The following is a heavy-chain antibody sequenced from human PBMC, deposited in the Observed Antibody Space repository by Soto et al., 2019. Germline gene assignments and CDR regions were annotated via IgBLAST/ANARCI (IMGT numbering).Heavy chain of an antibody. CDR2: VNPNSGNT. V-gene: IGHV1-8*01. CDR3: ARDILCYCSGGSCYRNALDI. D-gene: IGHD2-15*01. CDR1: GHTFNNYD. J-gene: IGHJ3*02. Sequence: ASVKVSCKASGHTFNNYDINWVRQATGQGLEWMAWVNPNSGNTGYAQKLQGRVTLTRDTSISTAYMELSSLRSEDTAVYYCARDILCYCSGGSCYRNALDIWGQGTMVAIS.